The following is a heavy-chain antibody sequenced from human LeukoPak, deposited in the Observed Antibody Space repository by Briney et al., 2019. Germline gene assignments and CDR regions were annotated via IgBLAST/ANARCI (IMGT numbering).Heavy chain of an antibody. V-gene: IGHV3-7*01. CDR2: INQAGSDK. Sequence: GGSLRLSCAASGLTFSSSWMAWVRQTPGKGLEWVANINQAGSDKNYVDSVKGRFTISRDNGKNSLYLQMNSLRAEDTALYYCARDYYTSGSHWGQGTLVIVSS. CDR3: ARDYYTSGSH. CDR1: GLTFSSSW. J-gene: IGHJ4*02. D-gene: IGHD3-10*01.